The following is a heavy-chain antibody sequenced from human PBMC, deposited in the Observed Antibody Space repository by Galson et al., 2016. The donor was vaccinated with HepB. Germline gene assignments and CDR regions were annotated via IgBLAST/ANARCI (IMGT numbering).Heavy chain of an antibody. J-gene: IGHJ6*03. D-gene: IGHD3-3*01. Sequence: SETLSLTCAVSGGSISSSNWWTWVRQPPGKGLEWIGEIYPSGSTNYNPSLKSRVTISVDKSKNQFSLNLTSLTAADTAVYYCSRGLRDHWRGWSYYMDVWGKGTTVTVSS. CDR1: GGSISSSNW. CDR3: SRGLRDHWRGWSYYMDV. V-gene: IGHV4-4*02. CDR2: IYPSGST.